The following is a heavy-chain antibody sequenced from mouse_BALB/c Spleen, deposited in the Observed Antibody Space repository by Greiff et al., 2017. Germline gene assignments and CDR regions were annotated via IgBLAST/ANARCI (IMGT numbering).Heavy chain of an antibody. D-gene: IGHD2-10*02. Sequence: DVHLVESGGGLVKPGGSLKLSCAASGFTFSSYAMSWVRQSPEKRLEWVAEISSGGSYTYYPDTVTGRFTISRDNAKNTLYLEMSSLRSEDTAMYYCAREYGNYERAMDYWGQGTSVTVSS. CDR1: GFTFSSYA. CDR2: ISSGGSYT. J-gene: IGHJ4*01. CDR3: AREYGNYERAMDY. V-gene: IGHV5-9-4*01.